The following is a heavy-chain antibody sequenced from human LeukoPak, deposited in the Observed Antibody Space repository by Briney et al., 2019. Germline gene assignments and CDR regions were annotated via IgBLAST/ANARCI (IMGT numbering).Heavy chain of an antibody. CDR2: ISSSSSNT. CDR3: AKDPQWELPPGDYFDY. D-gene: IGHD1-26*01. Sequence: GGSLRLSCAASGFTFSSSTMNWVRQAPGQGLEWVSSISSSSSNTHYADSVKGRFTISRDNAKNSLYLQMNSLRAEDTAVYYCAKDPQWELPPGDYFDYWGQGTLVTVSS. CDR1: GFTFSSST. V-gene: IGHV3-21*01. J-gene: IGHJ4*02.